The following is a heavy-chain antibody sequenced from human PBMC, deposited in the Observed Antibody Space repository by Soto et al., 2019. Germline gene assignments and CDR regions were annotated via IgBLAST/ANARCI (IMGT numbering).Heavy chain of an antibody. CDR2: ISAYNGNT. V-gene: IGHV1-18*01. Sequence: ASVKVSCKASGYTFTSYGISWVRQAPGQGLEWMGWISAYNGNTNYAQKLQGRVTMTTDTSTSTAYMELRSLRSDDTAVYYCATTPRIVVVPAAIVYYYGMDVWGQGTTVTVS. D-gene: IGHD2-2*02. CDR1: GYTFTSYG. CDR3: ATTPRIVVVPAAIVYYYGMDV. J-gene: IGHJ6*02.